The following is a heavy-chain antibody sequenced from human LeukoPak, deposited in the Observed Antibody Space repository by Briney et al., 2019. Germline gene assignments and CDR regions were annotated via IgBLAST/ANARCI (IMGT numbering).Heavy chain of an antibody. Sequence: GASVKVSCKASGYTFTSYDINWVRQATGQGLEWMGWMNPNSGNTGYAQKFQGRVTMTRNTSISTAYMELSSLRSEDTAVYYCAILEYSSSRYTLGGVLFDYWGQGTLVTVSS. CDR1: GYTFTSYD. V-gene: IGHV1-8*01. CDR3: AILEYSSSRYTLGGVLFDY. CDR2: MNPNSGNT. D-gene: IGHD6-13*01. J-gene: IGHJ4*02.